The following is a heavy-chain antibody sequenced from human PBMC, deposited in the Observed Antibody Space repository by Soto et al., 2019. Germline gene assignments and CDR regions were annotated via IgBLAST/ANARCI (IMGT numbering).Heavy chain of an antibody. D-gene: IGHD6-19*01. Sequence: QVQLVESGRGVVQPGRSLRLSCAASGFTFSSYGMHWVRQAPGKGLEWVAVISYDGSNKYYADSVKGRFTISRDNSKNTLYLQMNSLRAEDTAVYYCAKERPLGRIAVARGYFDLWGRGTLVTVSS. V-gene: IGHV3-30*18. CDR3: AKERPLGRIAVARGYFDL. J-gene: IGHJ2*01. CDR1: GFTFSSYG. CDR2: ISYDGSNK.